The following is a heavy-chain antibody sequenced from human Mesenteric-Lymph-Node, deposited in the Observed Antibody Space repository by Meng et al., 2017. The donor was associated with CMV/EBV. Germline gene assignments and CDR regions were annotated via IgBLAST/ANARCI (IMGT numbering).Heavy chain of an antibody. D-gene: IGHD3-22*01. CDR2: ISSSGSTI. V-gene: IGHV3-11*04. CDR1: GFTFSDYY. CDR3: ATDPYDNGGYGAFDI. J-gene: IGHJ3*02. Sequence: GESLKISCAASGFTFSDYYMSWIRQAPGKGLEWVSYISSSGSTIYYADSVKGRFTISRDNAKNSVYLQMNSLRVEDTAVYYCATDPYDNGGYGAFDIWGQGTVVTVSS.